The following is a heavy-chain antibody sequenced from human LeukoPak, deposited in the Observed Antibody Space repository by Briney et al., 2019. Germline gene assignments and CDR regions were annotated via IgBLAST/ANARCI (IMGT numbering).Heavy chain of an antibody. J-gene: IGHJ4*02. CDR2: IYYSGST. V-gene: IGHV4-31*03. CDR1: GVSISSGGYY. Sequence: SQTLSLTCTVSGVSISSGGYYWSWIRQHPGKGLEWIGYIYYSGSTYYNPSLKSRVTISVDTSKNQFSLKLSSVTAADTAVYYCARGPPGELFPRFDYWGQGTLVTVSS. CDR3: ARGPPGELFPRFDY. D-gene: IGHD3-10*01.